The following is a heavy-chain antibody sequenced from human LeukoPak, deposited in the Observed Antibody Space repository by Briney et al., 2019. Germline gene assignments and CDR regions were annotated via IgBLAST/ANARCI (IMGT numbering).Heavy chain of an antibody. D-gene: IGHD2-2*01. J-gene: IGHJ5*02. CDR1: GYTFTGYY. CDR3: ARDRRYCSSTSCYGWFDP. Sequence: GASVKVSCKASGYTFTGYYMHWVRQAPGQGLEWMGWINPNSGGTNYAQKFQGRVTMTRDTSISTAYMELSRPRSDDTAVYYCARDRRYCSSTSCYGWFDPWGQGTLVTVSS. CDR2: INPNSGGT. V-gene: IGHV1-2*02.